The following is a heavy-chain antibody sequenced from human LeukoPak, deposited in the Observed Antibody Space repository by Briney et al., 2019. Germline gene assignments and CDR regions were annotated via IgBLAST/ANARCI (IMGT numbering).Heavy chain of an antibody. CDR1: GGSISSGGYY. Sequence: PSETLSLTCTVSGGSISSGGYYWSWIRQHPGKGLEWIGYIYYSGSTYYNPSLKSRVTISVDTSKNQFSLKLSSVTAADTAVYYCARHVRKGSTSCYLRGGHCNTPFDYWGQGTLVTVSS. D-gene: IGHD2-2*01. CDR2: IYYSGST. J-gene: IGHJ4*02. V-gene: IGHV4-31*03. CDR3: ARHVRKGSTSCYLRGGHCNTPFDY.